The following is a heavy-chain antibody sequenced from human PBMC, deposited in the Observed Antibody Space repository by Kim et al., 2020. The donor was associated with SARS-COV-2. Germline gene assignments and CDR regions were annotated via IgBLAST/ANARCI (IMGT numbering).Heavy chain of an antibody. CDR3: ARTGVVASLDY. CDR2: TI. D-gene: IGHD5-12*01. J-gene: IGHJ4*02. Sequence: TIYYADSVKGRITISRDNAKNSLSRQMNSLRAEYTAVYYCARTGVVASLDYWGQGTLVTVSS. V-gene: IGHV3-48*04.